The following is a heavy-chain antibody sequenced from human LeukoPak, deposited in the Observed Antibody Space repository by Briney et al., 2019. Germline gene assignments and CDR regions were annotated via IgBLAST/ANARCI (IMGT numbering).Heavy chain of an antibody. Sequence: PSETLSLTCAVYGGSFSGYYWSWIRQRPGKGLEWIGEINHSGSTNYNPSLKSRVTISLDTSKNQFSLKLGSVTAADTAVYFCVRMTVYDLWSSYYGYFDYWSQGTLVTVSS. V-gene: IGHV4-34*01. D-gene: IGHD3-3*01. CDR2: INHSGST. J-gene: IGHJ4*02. CDR1: GGSFSGYY. CDR3: VRMTVYDLWSSYYGYFDY.